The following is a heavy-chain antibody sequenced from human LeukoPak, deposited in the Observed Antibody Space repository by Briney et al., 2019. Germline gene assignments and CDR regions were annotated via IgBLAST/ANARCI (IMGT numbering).Heavy chain of an antibody. CDR3: ARDQYYYDSSGIAGDGFDI. Sequence: PGGSLRLSCAASGFTFSSYAMSWVRQAPGKGLEWVSAISGSGGSTYYADSVKGRFTISRDNSKNTLYLQMNSLRAEDTAVYYCARDQYYYDSSGIAGDGFDIWGQGTMVTVSS. J-gene: IGHJ3*02. D-gene: IGHD3-22*01. V-gene: IGHV3-23*01. CDR2: ISGSGGST. CDR1: GFTFSSYA.